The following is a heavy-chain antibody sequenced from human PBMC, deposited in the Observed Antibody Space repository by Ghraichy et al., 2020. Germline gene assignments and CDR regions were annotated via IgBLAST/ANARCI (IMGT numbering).Heavy chain of an antibody. CDR2: INPNSGGT. D-gene: IGHD3-9*01. J-gene: IGHJ4*02. V-gene: IGHV1-2*02. Sequence: ASVKVSCKASGYTFTGYYMHWVRQAPGQGLEWMGWINPNSGGTNYAQKFQGRVTMTRDTSISTAYMELSRLRSDDTAVYYCVLRYFDEETFDYWGQGTLVTVSS. CDR3: VLRYFDEETFDY. CDR1: GYTFTGYY.